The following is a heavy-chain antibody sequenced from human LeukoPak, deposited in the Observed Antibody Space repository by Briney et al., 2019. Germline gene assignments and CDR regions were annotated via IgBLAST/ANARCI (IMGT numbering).Heavy chain of an antibody. Sequence: GGSLRLSYAASGFTFSSYSMNWVRQAPGKGLEWVSGISGSGGSTYYADSVKGRFTISRDNSKNTLYLQMNSLRAEDTALYYCAKMGPSGYFDYWGQGILVTVSS. J-gene: IGHJ4*02. CDR2: ISGSGGST. V-gene: IGHV3-23*01. CDR1: GFTFSSYS. CDR3: AKMGPSGYFDY. D-gene: IGHD1-26*01.